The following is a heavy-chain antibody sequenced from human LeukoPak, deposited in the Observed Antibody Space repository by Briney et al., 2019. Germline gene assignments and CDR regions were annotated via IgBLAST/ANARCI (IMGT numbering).Heavy chain of an antibody. J-gene: IGHJ1*01. Sequence: GASVKVSCKASGYTFTSYDINWVRQATAQGLEWMGWMNPNSGNTGYAQKFQGRVTMTRNTSISTAYMELSSLRSEDTAVYYCARYCSGGSCHTRTAEYFQHWGQGTLVTVSS. CDR1: GYTFTSYD. D-gene: IGHD2-15*01. V-gene: IGHV1-8*01. CDR3: ARYCSGGSCHTRTAEYFQH. CDR2: MNPNSGNT.